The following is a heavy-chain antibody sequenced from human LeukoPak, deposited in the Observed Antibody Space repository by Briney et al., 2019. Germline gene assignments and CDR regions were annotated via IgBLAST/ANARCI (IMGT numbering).Heavy chain of an antibody. CDR3: ARDADYGDYEALYYYYYYMDV. CDR1: GFTFSSYW. J-gene: IGHJ6*03. Sequence: GGSLRLSCAASGFTFSSYWMSWVRQAPGKGLEWVANIKQDGSEKYYVDSVEGRFTISRDNAKNSLYLQMNSLRAEDTAVYYCARDADYGDYEALYYYYYYMDVWGKGTTVTVSS. V-gene: IGHV3-7*01. CDR2: IKQDGSEK. D-gene: IGHD4-17*01.